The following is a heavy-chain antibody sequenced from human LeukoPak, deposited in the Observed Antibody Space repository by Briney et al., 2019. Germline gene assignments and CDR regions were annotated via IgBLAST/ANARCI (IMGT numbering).Heavy chain of an antibody. D-gene: IGHD6-6*01. CDR1: GYTFTAYY. J-gene: IGHJ5*02. CDR2: INPNSGGT. V-gene: IGHV1-2*02. Sequence: ASVKASCKTSGYTFTAYYMHWVRQAPGQGLEWMGWINPNSGGTDYAQKFQGRVTMTRDTSISTAYMELNSLRSDDTAVYYCARAVSIAAHLGSWFDPWGQGTLVTVSS. CDR3: ARAVSIAAHLGSWFDP.